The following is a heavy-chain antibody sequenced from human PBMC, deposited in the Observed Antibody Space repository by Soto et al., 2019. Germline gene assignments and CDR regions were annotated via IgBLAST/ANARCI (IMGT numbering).Heavy chain of an antibody. CDR2: ISDSGDA. V-gene: IGHV3-23*01. Sequence: LRRSCEASGFTFNTYGMSWVRQAPGKGLEWVAGISDSGDAYYADSMEGRFAISRDNSKNTVSLQMTSLRADDTALYYCVKDLYRSATMPCLDHWGQGTLVTVSS. D-gene: IGHD1-1*01. CDR1: GFTFNTYG. CDR3: VKDLYRSATMPCLDH. J-gene: IGHJ4*02.